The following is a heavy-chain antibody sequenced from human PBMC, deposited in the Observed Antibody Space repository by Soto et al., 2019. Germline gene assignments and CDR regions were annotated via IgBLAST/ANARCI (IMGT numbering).Heavy chain of an antibody. Sequence: EVQLVESGGDLVQPGGSLRLSCAASGFTFCSSWMHWIRQDPERGLVWVARINSDGSSTDYSDSVKGRFTISRDNAQNTLSLQMSSLRVEDTAVYYCAKIVTTGIAGGYFASWGQGALVTVSS. J-gene: IGHJ4*02. V-gene: IGHV3-74*01. CDR2: INSDGSST. D-gene: IGHD6-13*01. CDR3: AKIVTTGIAGGYFAS. CDR1: GFTFCSSW.